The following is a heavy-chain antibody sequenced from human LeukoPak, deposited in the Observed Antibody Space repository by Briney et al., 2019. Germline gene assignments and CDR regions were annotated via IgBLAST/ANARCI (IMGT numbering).Heavy chain of an antibody. CDR3: AREMGSGWSPPEY. D-gene: IGHD6-19*01. Sequence: SETLSLTCTVSGGSISTNSWSWIWQPPGKRLEWIGYIINSGGGSTNYNPSLKSRVTISADTSKSQFFLKVDSVTTADTAVYYCAREMGSGWSPPEYWGQGILVTVSS. V-gene: IGHV4-59*01. CDR1: GGSISTNS. CDR2: IINSGGGST. J-gene: IGHJ4*02.